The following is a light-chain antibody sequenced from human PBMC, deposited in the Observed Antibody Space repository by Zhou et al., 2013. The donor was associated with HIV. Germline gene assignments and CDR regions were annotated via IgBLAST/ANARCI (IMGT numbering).Light chain of an antibody. V-gene: IGKV1-17*01. CDR2: SAS. Sequence: DIQMTQSPASLSASVGDRVTITCRASQGIRNDLGWYQWKPGQAPKRLIYSASSLQSGSHQGSAAVDLGQNSLSQSAACNLKYFATYFCLQHNSLPLTFGQGTKVE. CDR1: QGIRND. J-gene: IGKJ1*01. CDR3: LQHNSLPLT.